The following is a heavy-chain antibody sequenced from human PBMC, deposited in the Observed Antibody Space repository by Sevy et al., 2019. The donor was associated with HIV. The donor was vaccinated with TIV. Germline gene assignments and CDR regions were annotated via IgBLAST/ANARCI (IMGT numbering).Heavy chain of an antibody. V-gene: IGHV3-23*01. D-gene: IGHD6-19*01. Sequence: GGSLRLSCAASGFPLRNYAMSWVRQAPGKGLEWVSSISGSGGITYYAASVKGRFTISRDNFQNTLDLEMNSLRAEDTAVYYCAKDGAVAPSDYWGQGTLVTVSS. J-gene: IGHJ4*02. CDR2: ISGSGGIT. CDR3: AKDGAVAPSDY. CDR1: GFPLRNYA.